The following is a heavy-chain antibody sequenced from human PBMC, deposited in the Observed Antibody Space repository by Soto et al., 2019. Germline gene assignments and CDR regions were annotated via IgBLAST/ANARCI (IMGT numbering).Heavy chain of an antibody. CDR3: ARGGLVYGDLH. V-gene: IGHV3-33*01. J-gene: IGHJ4*02. D-gene: IGHD4-17*01. Sequence: QVQLVESGGGVVQPGRSLRLSCAASGFTFSSYGMHWVRQAPGKGLEWVAVIWYDGSNKYYADSVKGRFTISRDNSKNTLYLQMNSLRAEDTAVYYCARGGLVYGDLHWGQGTLVTVSS. CDR1: GFTFSSYG. CDR2: IWYDGSNK.